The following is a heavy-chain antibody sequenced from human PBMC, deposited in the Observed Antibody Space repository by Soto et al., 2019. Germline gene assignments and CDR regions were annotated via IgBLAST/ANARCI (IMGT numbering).Heavy chain of an antibody. V-gene: IGHV1-8*01. J-gene: IGHJ6*03. Sequence: QVQLVQSGAEVKKPGASVKVSCKASGYTFTSYDINWVRQATGQGLEWMGWMNPNSGNTGYAQKFQGRVTMTRNTSISTAYMELSSLRSEDTAVYYCARGRSGLVSMVRGVYYQERLISYYYYYMDVWGKGTTVTVSS. CDR1: GYTFTSYD. CDR3: ARGRSGLVSMVRGVYYQERLISYYYYYMDV. D-gene: IGHD3-10*01. CDR2: MNPNSGNT.